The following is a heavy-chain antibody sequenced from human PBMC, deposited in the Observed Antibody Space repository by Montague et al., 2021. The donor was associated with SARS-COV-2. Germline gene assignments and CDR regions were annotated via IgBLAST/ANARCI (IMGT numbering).Heavy chain of an antibody. Sequence: SETLSLTCTVSGDSISSYYWSWIRQPAGEGLEWIGRIYTSGSTKYNPSLKSRVTMSVDTSKNQFSLKLSPVTAADTAVYYCARQPLTTMVLVVITQPRRYFDLWGRGTLVTVSS. CDR1: GDSISSYY. CDR3: ARQPLTTMVLVVITQPRRYFDL. D-gene: IGHD3-22*01. J-gene: IGHJ2*01. CDR2: IYTSGST. V-gene: IGHV4-4*07.